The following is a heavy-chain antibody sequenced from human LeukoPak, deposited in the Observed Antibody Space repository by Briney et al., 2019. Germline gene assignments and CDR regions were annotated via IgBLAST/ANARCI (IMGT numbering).Heavy chain of an antibody. D-gene: IGHD5-18*01. Sequence: GGSLRLSCAASGFTFSSYSMNWVRQAPGKGLEWVSSISSSSSYIYYADSVKGRFTISRDNAKNSLYLQMNSLRAEDTAVYYCASIYNYGFSLSDYWGQGTLVTVSS. CDR1: GFTFSSYS. J-gene: IGHJ4*02. CDR3: ASIYNYGFSLSDY. CDR2: ISSSSSYI. V-gene: IGHV3-21*01.